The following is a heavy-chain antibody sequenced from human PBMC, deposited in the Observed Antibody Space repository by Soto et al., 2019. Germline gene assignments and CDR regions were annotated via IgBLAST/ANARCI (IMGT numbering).Heavy chain of an antibody. D-gene: IGHD2-15*01. V-gene: IGHV3-53*01. CDR2: IYSVGGL. CDR1: GGSISSGGYY. J-gene: IGHJ4*02. CDR3: ASSWRGGTFDY. Sequence: ETLSLTYTVSGGSISSGGYYWSWDSQAPGKGLEWVSIIYSVGGLYYAVSVKGRFTISRENAKNSLYLQMNSLRARDTAVYYCASSWRGGTFDYRGQGTPVTVSS.